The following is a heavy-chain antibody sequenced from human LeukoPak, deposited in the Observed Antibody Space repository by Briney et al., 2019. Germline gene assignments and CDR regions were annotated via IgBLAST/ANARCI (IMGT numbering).Heavy chain of an antibody. V-gene: IGHV4-59*01. Sequence: SETLSLTCTVSGGSISSYYWSWIRQPPGKGLEWIGYIYYSGSTNYNPSLKSRATISVDTSKNQFSLKLSSVTAADTAVYYCARESVGASDAFDIWGQGTMVTVSS. CDR2: IYYSGST. D-gene: IGHD1-26*01. CDR3: ARESVGASDAFDI. CDR1: GGSISSYY. J-gene: IGHJ3*02.